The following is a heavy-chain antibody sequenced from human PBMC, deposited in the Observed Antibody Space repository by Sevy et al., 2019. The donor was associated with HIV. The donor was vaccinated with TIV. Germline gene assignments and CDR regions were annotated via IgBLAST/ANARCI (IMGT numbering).Heavy chain of an antibody. Sequence: SETLSLTCTVSGGSITSLYWNWIRQPPGKGLEWIANISYNGHINYNPSLKIRVTFSLDTSKNQFSLRLSSVTAADTAMYYCAGENAWGRGYSWGQGTLVTVSS. CDR1: GGSITSLY. J-gene: IGHJ4*02. D-gene: IGHD1-26*01. V-gene: IGHV4-59*08. CDR2: ISYNGHI. CDR3: AGENAWGRGYS.